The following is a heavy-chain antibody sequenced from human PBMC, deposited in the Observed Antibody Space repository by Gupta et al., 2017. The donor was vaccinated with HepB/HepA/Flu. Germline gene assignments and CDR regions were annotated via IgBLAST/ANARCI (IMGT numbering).Heavy chain of an antibody. V-gene: IGHV4-39*01. D-gene: IGHD2-15*01. J-gene: IGHJ4*02. CDR3: ARHGPPHYCSGGSCYSDY. CDR1: GGSIISSSYY. CDR2: IYYSGST. Sequence: QLQLQESGPGLVKPSETLSLTCTVPGGSIISSSYYWGCIRQPPGEGLEWIGGIYYSGSTYYNPSLKSRVTISVDTSKNQFSLKLSSVTAADTAVYYCARHGPPHYCSGGSCYSDYWGQGTLVTVSS.